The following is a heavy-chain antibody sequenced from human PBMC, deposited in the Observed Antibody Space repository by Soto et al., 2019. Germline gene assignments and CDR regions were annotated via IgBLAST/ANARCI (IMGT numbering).Heavy chain of an antibody. J-gene: IGHJ4*02. CDR2: ISFDGSNK. CDR3: AKDSSGYMSFLDN. Sequence: WGSLRLSCAASGFTFSICVIHLVRQAPGNGPEWVAVISFDGSNKYYADSVKGRFTISIGNSKNTLYLQMNSLSAEDKAVYYCAKDSSGYMSFLDNWAQGTLVTVSS. D-gene: IGHD3-22*01. CDR1: GFTFSICV. V-gene: IGHV3-30*18.